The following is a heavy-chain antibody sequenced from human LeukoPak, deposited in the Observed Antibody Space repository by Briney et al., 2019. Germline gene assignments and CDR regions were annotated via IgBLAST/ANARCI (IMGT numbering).Heavy chain of an antibody. V-gene: IGHV4-59*08. D-gene: IGHD5-24*01. CDR3: ARPWRGDGYNQWEPYAFDI. J-gene: IGHJ3*02. CDR1: GGSISRYY. CDR2: IYYSGST. Sequence: SETLSLTCTVSGGSISRYYWSWLRQPPGEGLEGIEYIYYSGSTNYSRSLKSRVTISLDPPKNQFSLKLSSVTAADTAVYYCARPWRGDGYNQWEPYAFDIWGQGTMVTVSS.